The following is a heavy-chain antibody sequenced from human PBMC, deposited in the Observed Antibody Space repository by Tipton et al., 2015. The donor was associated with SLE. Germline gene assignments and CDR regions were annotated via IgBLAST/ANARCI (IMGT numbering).Heavy chain of an antibody. V-gene: IGHV4-34*01. Sequence: TLSLTCAVYGGSFSGYYWSWIRQPPGKGLEWIGEINHSGSTNYNASLKSRVTISVDTSKNQFSLKLSSVTAADTAVYYCARVRNFYNWFDPWGQGTLVTVSS. CDR1: GGSFSGYY. J-gene: IGHJ5*02. CDR3: ARVRNFYNWFDP. D-gene: IGHD2/OR15-2a*01. CDR2: INHSGST.